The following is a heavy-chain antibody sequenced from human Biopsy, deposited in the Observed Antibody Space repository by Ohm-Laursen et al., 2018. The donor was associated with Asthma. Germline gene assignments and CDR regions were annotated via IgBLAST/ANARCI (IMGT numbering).Heavy chain of an antibody. J-gene: IGHJ6*02. Sequence: ASVKVSCNVSGGTFSSYAISWVRQAPGQGLEWMGGIIPIFGTANYAQKFQGRVTITADESTSTAYMELSSLRSEDTAVYYCAESDYYGSGYYYGMDVWGQGTTVTVPS. D-gene: IGHD3-10*01. CDR2: IIPIFGTA. CDR3: AESDYYGSGYYYGMDV. CDR1: GGTFSSYA. V-gene: IGHV1-69*13.